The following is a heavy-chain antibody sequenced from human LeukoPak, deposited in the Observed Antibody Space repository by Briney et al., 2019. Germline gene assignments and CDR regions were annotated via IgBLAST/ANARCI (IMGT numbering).Heavy chain of an antibody. D-gene: IGHD3-10*01. V-gene: IGHV1-24*01. CDR1: GYTFTGYY. J-gene: IGHJ3*02. Sequence: ASVKVSCKASGYTFTGYYMHWVRQAPGKGLEWMGGFDPEDGETIYAQKFQGRVTMTEDTSTDTAYMELSSLRSEDTAVYYCATEGTRRSGYAFDIWGQGTMVTVSS. CDR2: FDPEDGET. CDR3: ATEGTRRSGYAFDI.